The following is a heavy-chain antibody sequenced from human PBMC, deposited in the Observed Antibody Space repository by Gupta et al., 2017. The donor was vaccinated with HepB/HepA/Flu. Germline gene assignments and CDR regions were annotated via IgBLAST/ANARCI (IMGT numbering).Heavy chain of an antibody. CDR1: GDSISSSSNH. Sequence: QLHLQESGPGLVKPSETLSLTCTVAGDSISSSSNHWGWIRQPPGKGLEWIGIIHYNGATYYSTSLRRRVNVYVDTSRSQVSLKVTSVTAADTATYYCARVRTDCSSLCYKGWIDSWGQGTLVTVSS. D-gene: IGHD2-21*01. V-gene: IGHV4-39*01. J-gene: IGHJ5*01. CDR3: ARVRTDCSSLCYKGWIDS. CDR2: IHYNGAT.